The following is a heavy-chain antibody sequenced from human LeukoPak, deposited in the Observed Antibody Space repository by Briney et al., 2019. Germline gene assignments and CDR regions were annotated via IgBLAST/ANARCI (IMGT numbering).Heavy chain of an antibody. CDR1: GGSASSGTYY. J-gene: IGHJ3*02. CDR2: IYYSGST. V-gene: IGHV4-61*01. D-gene: IGHD2-8*01. Sequence: SETLSLTCTVSGGSASSGTYYWSWIRQPPGKGLEWIGYIYYSGSTNYNPSLKSRVTVSVDTSKNQCSLKLSSVTTADTAVYYCTRSTNLEAFDIWGQGTMVTVSS. CDR3: TRSTNLEAFDI.